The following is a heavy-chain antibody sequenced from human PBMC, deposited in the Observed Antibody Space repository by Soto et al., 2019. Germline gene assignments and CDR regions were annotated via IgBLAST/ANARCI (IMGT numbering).Heavy chain of an antibody. Sequence: SQTLSLTCAISVDSVSSNSAAWNLISQSPSRGLEWLGRTYYRSKWYNDYAVSVKSRITINPDTSKNQFSLQLNSVTPEDTAVYYCARANWTHYGMDVWGQGTTVTVSS. V-gene: IGHV6-1*01. J-gene: IGHJ6*02. CDR2: TYYRSKWYN. CDR3: ARANWTHYGMDV. D-gene: IGHD1-1*01. CDR1: VDSVSSNSAA.